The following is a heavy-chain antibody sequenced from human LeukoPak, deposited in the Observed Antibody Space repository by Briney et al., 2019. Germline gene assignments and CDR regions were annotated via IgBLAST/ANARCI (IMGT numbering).Heavy chain of an antibody. CDR2: VSGTAVRT. D-gene: IGHD6-19*01. J-gene: IGHJ1*01. Sequence: GGSLRLSCAASGFTFTNYGMHWVRQAPGKGLEWVSAVSGTAVRTYYADSVKGRFTISRDNSKNTLDLQMSSLRAEDTAVYYCAKVGGSGRSSDYFQHWGQGTLVTVSS. CDR1: GFTFTNYG. V-gene: IGHV3-23*01. CDR3: AKVGGSGRSSDYFQH.